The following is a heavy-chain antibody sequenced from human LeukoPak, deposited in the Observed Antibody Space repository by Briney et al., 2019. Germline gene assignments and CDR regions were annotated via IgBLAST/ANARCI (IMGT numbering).Heavy chain of an antibody. CDR1: GFTFSSYD. CDR3: AKSTCYYGSGSYLYYFDY. J-gene: IGHJ4*02. CDR2: ISGSGGST. V-gene: IGHV3-23*01. Sequence: PGGSLRLSCTASGFTFSSYDMSWVRQAPGKGLEWVSGISGSGGSTYYADSVKGRFTISRDNSKNTLYLQMNSLRAEDTAVYYCAKSTCYYGSGSYLYYFDYWGQGTLVTVSS. D-gene: IGHD3-10*01.